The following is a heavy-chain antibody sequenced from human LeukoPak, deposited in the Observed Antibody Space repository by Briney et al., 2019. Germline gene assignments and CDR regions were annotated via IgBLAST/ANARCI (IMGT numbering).Heavy chain of an antibody. V-gene: IGHV4-39*07. CDR3: ARDKGLRYYVSSGSASWFDP. Sequence: PSETLSLTCSVSGGSISGSSDYWGWIRQPLGKGLEWIGSIHYSGSTHYNPSLKSRLTISVDTSKNRLSLKLTSVTAADTAVYYCARDKGLRYYVSSGSASWFDPWGQGTLVTVSS. CDR2: IHYSGST. CDR1: GGSISGSSDY. D-gene: IGHD3-22*01. J-gene: IGHJ5*02.